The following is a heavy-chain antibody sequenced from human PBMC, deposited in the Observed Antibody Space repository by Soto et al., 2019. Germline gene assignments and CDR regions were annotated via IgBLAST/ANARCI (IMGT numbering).Heavy chain of an antibody. J-gene: IGHJ4*02. Sequence: EVQLVESGGGLIQPGGSLRLSCAASGFTVSSNYMSWVRQAPGKGLEWVSVIINTGGDTLYADSVKARFTISRDNFKNTLYLQMNSLRAEDAAIYYCAKASGESYPESRVFDQWGQGTRVTVSS. CDR2: IINTGGDT. CDR1: GFTVSSNY. CDR3: AKASGESYPESRVFDQ. V-gene: IGHV3-53*01. D-gene: IGHD1-26*01.